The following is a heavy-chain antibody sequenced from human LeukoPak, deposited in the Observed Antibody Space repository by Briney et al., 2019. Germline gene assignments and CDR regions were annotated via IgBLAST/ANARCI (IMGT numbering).Heavy chain of an antibody. CDR3: ARGRYDILTGQYYFDY. J-gene: IGHJ4*02. Sequence: ASVKVSCKASGYTFTGYYMHWVRQAPGQGLEWMGWINPNSGGTNYAQKFQGRVTMTRDTSISTAYMELSRLRSDDAAVYYCARGRYDILTGQYYFDYRGQGTLVTVSS. CDR1: GYTFTGYY. V-gene: IGHV1-2*02. D-gene: IGHD3-9*01. CDR2: INPNSGGT.